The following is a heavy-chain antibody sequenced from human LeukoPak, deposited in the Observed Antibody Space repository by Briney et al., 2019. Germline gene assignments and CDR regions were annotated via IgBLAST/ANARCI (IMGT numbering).Heavy chain of an antibody. CDR2: ISSSSSYI. V-gene: IGHV3-23*04. CDR1: GFTFDDYA. D-gene: IGHD3-3*01. Sequence: QLVESGGGLVQPGRSLRLSCAASGFTFDDYAMNWVRQAPGKGLEWVSSISSSSSYIYYADSVKGRFTISRDNSKNTLYLQMNSLRAEDTAVYYCAKVKDFWSGSNIYYFDYWGQGTLVTVSS. CDR3: AKVKDFWSGSNIYYFDY. J-gene: IGHJ4*02.